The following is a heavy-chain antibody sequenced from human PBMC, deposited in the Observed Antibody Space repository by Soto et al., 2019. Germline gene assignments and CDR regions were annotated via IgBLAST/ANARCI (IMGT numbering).Heavy chain of an antibody. CDR3: AIDNPRSSGWDV. Sequence: EVQLVESGGGLVQPGGSLRLSCEASGFTLSSYSMNWARQAPGQGLEWVSYISSSSSTIYYTDSVKGRFSISRDKAKNSLYLQMNSLRDEDTAVYYCAIDNPRSSGWDVWGQGTTVTVSS. J-gene: IGHJ6*02. CDR1: GFTLSSYS. V-gene: IGHV3-48*02. CDR2: ISSSSSTI.